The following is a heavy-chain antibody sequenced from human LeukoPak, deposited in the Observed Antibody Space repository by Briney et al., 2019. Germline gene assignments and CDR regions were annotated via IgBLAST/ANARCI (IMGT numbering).Heavy chain of an antibody. D-gene: IGHD3-22*01. Sequence: GGSLRLSCAASGFTFSSYEMNWVRQAPGKGLEWVSYISSSGSTIYYADSVKGRFTISRDKAKNSLYLQMNSLRAEDTAVYYCARGLYYYDSSGYLNWGQGTLVTVSS. J-gene: IGHJ4*02. CDR1: GFTFSSYE. CDR3: ARGLYYYDSSGYLN. CDR2: ISSSGSTI. V-gene: IGHV3-48*03.